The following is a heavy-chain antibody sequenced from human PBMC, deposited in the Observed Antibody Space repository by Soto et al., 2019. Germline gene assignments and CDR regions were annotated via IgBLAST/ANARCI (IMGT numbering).Heavy chain of an antibody. CDR3: VRENYYYGMDV. V-gene: IGHV3-66*01. CDR1: GFDASINY. Sequence: GGSLRLSCAASGFDASINYMTWVRQAPGKGLEWVSAINSGGSTFYADSVKGRFTISRDNSKNTLYLQMNSLRVEDTAMYYCVRENYYYGMDVWGQGTAVTVSS. CDR2: INSGGST. J-gene: IGHJ6*02.